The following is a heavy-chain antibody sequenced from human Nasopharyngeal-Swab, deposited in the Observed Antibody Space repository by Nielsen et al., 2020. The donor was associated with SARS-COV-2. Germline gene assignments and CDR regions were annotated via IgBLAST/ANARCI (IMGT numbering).Heavy chain of an antibody. CDR3: ARDIEEWLVVPSLSFDY. CDR1: GGSISGYY. Sequence: SETLSLTCTVSGGSISGYYWSWIRQPPGKGLEWLGYIYDSRRTNYNPSFESRLTLSVDTSKNQFSLRLSSVTAADTAVYYCARDIEEWLVVPSLSFDYWGQGTLVTVSS. D-gene: IGHD3-3*01. CDR2: IYDSRRT. J-gene: IGHJ4*02. V-gene: IGHV4-59*12.